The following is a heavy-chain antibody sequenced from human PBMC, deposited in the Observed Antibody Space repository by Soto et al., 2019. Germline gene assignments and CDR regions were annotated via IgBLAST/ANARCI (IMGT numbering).Heavy chain of an antibody. CDR1: GFTFSSYA. V-gene: IGHV3-30-3*01. CDR3: AREGSMVGGDTAMVFPYYYYYGMDV. CDR2: ISYDGSNK. J-gene: IGHJ6*02. D-gene: IGHD5-18*01. Sequence: GGSLRLSCAASGFTFSSYAMHWVRQAPGKGLEWVAVISYDGSNKYYADSVKGRFTISRDNSKNTLYLQMNSLRAEDTAVYYCAREGSMVGGDTAMVFPYYYYYGMDVWGQGTTVTVSS.